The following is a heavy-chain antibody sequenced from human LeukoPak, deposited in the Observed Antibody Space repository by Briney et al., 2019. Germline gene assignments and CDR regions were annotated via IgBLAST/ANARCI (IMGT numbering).Heavy chain of an antibody. D-gene: IGHD5-24*01. Sequence: GGSLRLSCAASGFTFSSYAMHWVRQAPGKGLEWVAVISYDGSNKYYADSVKGRFAISRDNSKNTLYLQMNSLRAEDTAVYYCARWNKEMRFDYWGQGTLVTVSS. CDR2: ISYDGSNK. CDR1: GFTFSSYA. J-gene: IGHJ4*02. CDR3: ARWNKEMRFDY. V-gene: IGHV3-30*09.